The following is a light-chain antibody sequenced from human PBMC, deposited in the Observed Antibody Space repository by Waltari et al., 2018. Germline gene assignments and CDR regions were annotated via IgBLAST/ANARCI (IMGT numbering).Light chain of an antibody. J-gene: IGKJ1*01. V-gene: IGKV3-20*01. CDR2: GAS. Sequence: EIMLTQSPGTLSLSPGKRAPLSCRASQSIGIYLACYQQRPGQAPRLLIYGASNRATGIPDRFSGSGSGTDFSLTISRLDPEDFAVYYCQHYVRLPVTFGHGTKVEIK. CDR1: QSIGIY. CDR3: QHYVRLPVT.